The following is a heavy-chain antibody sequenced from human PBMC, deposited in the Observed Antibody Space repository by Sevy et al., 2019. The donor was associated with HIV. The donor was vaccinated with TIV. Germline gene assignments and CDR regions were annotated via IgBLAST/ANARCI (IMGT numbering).Heavy chain of an antibody. CDR2: ISAYNGNT. D-gene: IGHD5-12*01. CDR1: GYTFTSYG. CDR3: ARESVVATIGAYYYYYYMDV. J-gene: IGHJ6*03. V-gene: IGHV1-18*04. Sequence: ASVKVSCKASGYTFTSYGISWVRQAPGQGLEWMGWISAYNGNTNYAQKLQGRVTMTTDKSTSTAYMELRSLRSDDTAVYYCARESVVATIGAYYYYYYMDVWGKGTTVTVSS.